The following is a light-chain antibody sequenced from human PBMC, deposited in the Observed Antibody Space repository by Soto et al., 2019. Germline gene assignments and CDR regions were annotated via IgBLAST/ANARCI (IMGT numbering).Light chain of an antibody. J-gene: IGLJ2*01. CDR1: SSDVGSYNL. V-gene: IGLV2-23*01. CDR3: CSKV. Sequence: QSALTQPASVSGSPGQSITISCTGTSSDVGSYNLVSWYQQHPGKAPKLMIYEGSKRPSGVSNRFSGSKSGNTASLTISGLQAEDEADYYCCSKVFGVGTKLTVL. CDR2: EGS.